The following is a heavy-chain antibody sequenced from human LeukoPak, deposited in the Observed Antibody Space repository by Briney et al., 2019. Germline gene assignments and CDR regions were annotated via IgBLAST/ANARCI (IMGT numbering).Heavy chain of an antibody. D-gene: IGHD2-2*01. Sequence: GGSLRLSCAASGFTFSSYAMSWVRQAPGKGLEWVSAISGSGGSTYYADSVKGRFTISRDNSKNTLYLQMNSLRAEDTAVYYXAKAQTRGSCSSTSCHFGYWGQGTLVTVSS. CDR1: GFTFSSYA. J-gene: IGHJ4*02. CDR3: AKAQTRGSCSSTSCHFGY. V-gene: IGHV3-23*01. CDR2: ISGSGGST.